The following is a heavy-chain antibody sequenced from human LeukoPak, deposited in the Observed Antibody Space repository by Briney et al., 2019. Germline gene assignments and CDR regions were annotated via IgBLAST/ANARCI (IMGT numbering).Heavy chain of an antibody. CDR3: ARPMNEYDSSGFFHY. CDR2: TSSSDSGT. J-gene: IGHJ4*02. V-gene: IGHV3-23*01. CDR1: GFPLSSFA. D-gene: IGHD3-22*01. Sequence: GGSLRLSCVASGFPLSSFAMSWVRHTPERGLEWVSATSSSDSGTYHADSVKGRFTISRDNSKNTLHLQMNSLRVEDTAVYYCARPMNEYDSSGFFHYWGQGTLVTVSS.